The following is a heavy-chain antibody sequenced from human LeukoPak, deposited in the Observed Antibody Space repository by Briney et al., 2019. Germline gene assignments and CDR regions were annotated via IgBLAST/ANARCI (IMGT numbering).Heavy chain of an antibody. CDR3: AKPAGSHYYDSSGCYFDY. CDR1: GFTFSSYA. J-gene: IGHJ4*02. D-gene: IGHD3-22*01. V-gene: IGHV3-23*01. CDR2: ISTSGGGT. Sequence: PGGSLRLSCAASGFTFSSYAMSWARQAPGKGLEWVSAISTSGGGTYFTDSVKGRFTISRDNSKNTLYLQMNSLRADDTAVYYCAKPAGSHYYDSSGCYFDYWGQGTLVTVSS.